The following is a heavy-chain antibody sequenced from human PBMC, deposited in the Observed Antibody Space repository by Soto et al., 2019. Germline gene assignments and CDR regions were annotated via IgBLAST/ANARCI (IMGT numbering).Heavy chain of an antibody. Sequence: QVQLVQSGAEVKKPGSSVKVSCKASGGTFSSYAISWVRQAPGQGLEWMGGIIPIFGTANYAQKFQGRVTITADEYTSTAYMELSSLRSEDTAVYYCAREEDMVRGRLYGMDVWGQGTTVTVSS. V-gene: IGHV1-69*01. CDR2: IIPIFGTA. D-gene: IGHD3-10*01. CDR1: GGTFSSYA. CDR3: AREEDMVRGRLYGMDV. J-gene: IGHJ6*02.